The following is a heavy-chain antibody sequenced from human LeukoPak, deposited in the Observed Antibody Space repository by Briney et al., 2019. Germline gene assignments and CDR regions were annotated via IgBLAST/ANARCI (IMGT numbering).Heavy chain of an antibody. Sequence: GGSLRLSCTASGFTFSNFWMGWVRQAPGKGLEWVVNIKQDETEKFYLGSVKGRFTISRDNAKNSLYLQMNSLKTEDTAVYYCTRHVATVTNLFDYWGQGALVTVSS. V-gene: IGHV3-7*03. CDR2: IKQDETEK. D-gene: IGHD4-17*01. J-gene: IGHJ4*02. CDR1: GFTFSNFW. CDR3: TRHVATVTNLFDY.